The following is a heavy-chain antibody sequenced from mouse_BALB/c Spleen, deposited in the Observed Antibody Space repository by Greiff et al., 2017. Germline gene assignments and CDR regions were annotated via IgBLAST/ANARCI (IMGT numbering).Heavy chain of an antibody. CDR2: IAPGSGST. V-gene: IGHV1S41*01. CDR3: ARADLLYYAMDY. D-gene: IGHD2-1*01. Sequence: DLVKPGASVKLSCKASGYTFTSYWINWIKQRPGQGLEWIGRIAPGSGSTYYNEMFKGKATLTVDTSSSTAYIQLSSLSSEDSAVYFCARADLLYYAMDYWGQGTLVTVSA. CDR1: GYTFTSYW. J-gene: IGHJ3*01.